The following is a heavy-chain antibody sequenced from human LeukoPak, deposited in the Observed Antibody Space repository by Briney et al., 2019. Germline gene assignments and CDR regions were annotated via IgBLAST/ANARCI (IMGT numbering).Heavy chain of an antibody. CDR1: GYSFTSYW. CDR3: ARYIGSSWTYYYFDY. J-gene: IGHJ4*02. V-gene: IGHV5-51*03. D-gene: IGHD6-13*01. Sequence: GESLKISCKGSGYSFTSYWIGWVRQMPGKGLEWMGIIYPGDPDTRYSPSFQGQVTISADKSISTAYLQWSSLKASDTAMYYCARYIGSSWTYYYFDYWGQGTLVTVSS. CDR2: IYPGDPDT.